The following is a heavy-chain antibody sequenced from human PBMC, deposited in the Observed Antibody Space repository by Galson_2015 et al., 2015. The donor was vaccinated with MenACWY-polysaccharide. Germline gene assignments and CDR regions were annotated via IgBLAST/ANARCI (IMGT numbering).Heavy chain of an antibody. J-gene: IGHJ4*02. Sequence: SLRISCAASGFTFTNAWMSWVRQAPGTRLDWVGRIQSESDGGTTESTAPVKGRFTISRDDSKNTVSLQMNSLRAEDTAVYYCTTVPVQVNIAVAGMFDFWGRGTLVTVSS. CDR2: IQSESDGGTT. CDR1: GFTFTNAW. D-gene: IGHD6-19*01. V-gene: IGHV3-15*01. CDR3: TTVPVQVNIAVAGMFDF.